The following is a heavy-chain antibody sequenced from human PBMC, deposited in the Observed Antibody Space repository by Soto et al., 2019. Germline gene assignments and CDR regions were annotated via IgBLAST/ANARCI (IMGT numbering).Heavy chain of an antibody. J-gene: IGHJ2*01. CDR3: ARDVTYDSSGYRYFDL. V-gene: IGHV4-4*07. Sequence: QVQLQESGPGLVKPSETLSLTCTVSGGSISSYYWSWIRQPAGKGLEWIGRIYTSGSTNYNPSLKSRVTMSVDTSKNQLSLKLSSVAAADTAVYYCARDVTYDSSGYRYFDLWGRGTLVTVSS. CDR1: GGSISSYY. D-gene: IGHD3-22*01. CDR2: IYTSGST.